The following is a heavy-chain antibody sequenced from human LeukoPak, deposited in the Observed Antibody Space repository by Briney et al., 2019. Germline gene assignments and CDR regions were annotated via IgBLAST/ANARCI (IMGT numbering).Heavy chain of an antibody. D-gene: IGHD6-19*01. CDR3: ARGYSSGWSPLDI. CDR1: GYTFTGYY. V-gene: IGHV1-2*02. CDR2: INPNSGGT. Sequence: GASVTVSFKASGYTFTGYYMHWVRQAPGQGLEWMGWINPNSGGTNYAQKFQGRVTMTRDTSISTAYMELSRLRSDDTAVYYCARGYSSGWSPLDIWGQGTMVTVSS. J-gene: IGHJ3*02.